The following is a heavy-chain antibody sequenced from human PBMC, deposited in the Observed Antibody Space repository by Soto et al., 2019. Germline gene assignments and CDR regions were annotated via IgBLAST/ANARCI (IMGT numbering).Heavy chain of an antibody. Sequence: GSLRLSCAASGFTLSSYAMHWVRQAPGKGLEWVAVISYDGSNKYYADSVKGRFTISRDNSKNTLYLQMNSLRAEDTAVYYCARAPEYSSGFDWGQGTLVNVSS. J-gene: IGHJ4*02. CDR1: GFTLSSYA. CDR3: ARAPEYSSGFD. CDR2: ISYDGSNK. V-gene: IGHV3-30-3*01. D-gene: IGHD6-19*01.